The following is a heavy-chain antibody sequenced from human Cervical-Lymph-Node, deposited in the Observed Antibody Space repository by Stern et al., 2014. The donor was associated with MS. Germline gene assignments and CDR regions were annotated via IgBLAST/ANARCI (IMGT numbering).Heavy chain of an antibody. Sequence: VQLVQSGAEVKKPGASVKVSCKVSEYTLTELSMYWVRQAPGKGLEWMGGFDPEDGETVYAQNFQGRVTMTEDTSTDTAYMELSSLRSEDTAVYYWATGWGSHLGELSLLSFWGQGTLVTVSS. CDR1: EYTLTELS. D-gene: IGHD3-16*02. CDR3: ATGWGSHLGELSLLSF. V-gene: IGHV1-24*01. CDR2: FDPEDGET. J-gene: IGHJ4*02.